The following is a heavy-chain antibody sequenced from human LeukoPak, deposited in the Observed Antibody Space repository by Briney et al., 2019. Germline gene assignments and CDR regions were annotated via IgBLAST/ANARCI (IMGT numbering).Heavy chain of an antibody. Sequence: PGGSLRLSCAASGFTFSGSAMHWVRQAPGKGLEWVAFISNDGSNADYGDSVKGRFTISRDNGKNTLFLQMNSLTTEDTAVYYCARDPDTAMISVGVLDHWGQGSLVTVSS. D-gene: IGHD5-18*01. CDR2: ISNDGSNA. V-gene: IGHV3-30*04. J-gene: IGHJ4*02. CDR3: ARDPDTAMISVGVLDH. CDR1: GFTFSGSA.